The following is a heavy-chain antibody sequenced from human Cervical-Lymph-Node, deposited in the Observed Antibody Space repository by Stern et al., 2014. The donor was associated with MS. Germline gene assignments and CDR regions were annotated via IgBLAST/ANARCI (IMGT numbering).Heavy chain of an antibody. CDR3: ARDVYQPSLYSYDMDV. CDR1: GGSISRGDYY. D-gene: IGHD2-2*01. V-gene: IGHV4-30-4*08. J-gene: IGHJ6*02. CDR2: IYNTGIT. Sequence: VQLVESGPGLVKPSQTLSVTCTVSGGSISRGDYYWSWIRQSPGKGLEWIGYIYNTGITSYNPSLKGRVSMSIDMSKNQFSLSLVSVTAADTAVYYCARDVYQPSLYSYDMDVWGQGTTVTVSS.